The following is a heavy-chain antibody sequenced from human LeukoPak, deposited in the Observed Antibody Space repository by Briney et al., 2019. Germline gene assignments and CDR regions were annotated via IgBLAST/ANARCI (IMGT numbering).Heavy chain of an antibody. CDR2: ISSSGSTI. V-gene: IGHV3-11*04. Sequence: GGSLRLSCAASGFTFSDYYMNWIRQAPGKGLEWVSSISSSGSTIYYLGSVKGRFTISRDNSENTLYLQMNSLRTEDTAVYYCAKGSGSYSYNYFDYWGQGTLVTVSS. J-gene: IGHJ4*02. CDR1: GFTFSDYY. CDR3: AKGSGSYSYNYFDY. D-gene: IGHD1-26*01.